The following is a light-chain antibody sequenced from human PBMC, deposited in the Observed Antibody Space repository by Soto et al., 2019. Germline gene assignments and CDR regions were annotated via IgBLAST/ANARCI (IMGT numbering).Light chain of an antibody. CDR2: DVS. V-gene: IGLV2-11*01. CDR3: TSYTTVSTVV. CDR1: SSDVGGYNY. J-gene: IGLJ2*01. Sequence: QSALTQPRSVSGSPGQSVTISCTGTSSDVGGYNYVSWYQQHPGKAPKLMIYDVSKRPSGVPDRFSGSKSGNTASLTISTLQAEDEADYYCTSYTTVSTVVFGGGTKVTVL.